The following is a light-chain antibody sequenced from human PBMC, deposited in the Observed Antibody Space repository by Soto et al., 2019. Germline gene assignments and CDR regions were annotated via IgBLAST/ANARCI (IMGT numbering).Light chain of an antibody. Sequence: DIQMTQSPSTLSASVGDRVTITCRASQSISSWLAWYQQKPGKAPKLLIYKASSLESGVPSRLSGSGSGTEFTLTICSLQPDDFATYYCQQYNSYPWTFGQGTKVEIK. V-gene: IGKV1-5*03. CDR1: QSISSW. CDR3: QQYNSYPWT. J-gene: IGKJ1*01. CDR2: KAS.